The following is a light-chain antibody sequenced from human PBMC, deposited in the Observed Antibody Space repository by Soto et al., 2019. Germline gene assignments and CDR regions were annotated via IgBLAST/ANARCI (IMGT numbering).Light chain of an antibody. V-gene: IGKV3-15*01. CDR1: QSINSL. CDR3: QQYNNWPPVT. J-gene: IGKJ3*01. CDR2: GAS. Sequence: QSAGTLSLYTKERDPLSCRASQSINSLLAWYQQRRGQAPRLLIYGASTRATGIPARFSGSGSGTEFTLTISSLQSEDFALYYCQQYNNWPPVTFGPGTNVGIK.